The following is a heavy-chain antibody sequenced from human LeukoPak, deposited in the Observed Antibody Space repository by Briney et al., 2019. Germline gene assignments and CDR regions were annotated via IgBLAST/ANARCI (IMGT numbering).Heavy chain of an antibody. D-gene: IGHD5-12*01. CDR2: IYYSGST. Sequence: TSETLSLTCAVYGGSFSGYYWSWIRQPPGKGLEWIGYIYYSGSTNYNPSLKSRVTISVDTSKNQFSLKLSSVTAADTAVYYCARGGLRTFDYWGQGTLVTVSP. CDR1: GGSFSGYY. J-gene: IGHJ4*02. V-gene: IGHV4-59*01. CDR3: ARGGLRTFDY.